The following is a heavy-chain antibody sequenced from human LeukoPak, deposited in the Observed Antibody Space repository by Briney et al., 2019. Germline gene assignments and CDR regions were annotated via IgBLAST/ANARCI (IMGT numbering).Heavy chain of an antibody. Sequence: QTLSLTCAISGDSVSSNGASWNWIRQSPSRGLEWLGRTYYRSQQWHSDYAPSMKGRITLNPDTSKSQFSLQLNSMTPEDTAVYYCGRETDFGVVTNWGQGTLVTVSS. D-gene: IGHD3-3*01. CDR3: GRETDFGVVTN. CDR1: GDSVSSNGAS. CDR2: TYYRSQQWHS. V-gene: IGHV6-1*01. J-gene: IGHJ4*02.